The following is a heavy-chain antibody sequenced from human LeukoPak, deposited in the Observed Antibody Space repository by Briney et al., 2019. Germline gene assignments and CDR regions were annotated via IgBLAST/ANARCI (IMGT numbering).Heavy chain of an antibody. CDR1: GYSFTNYW. CDR2: IYPGDSDT. Sequence: GESLQISCKGSGYSFTNYWIGWVRQMPGKGLEWMGIIYPGDSDTRYSPSFQGQVTISADKSISTAYLQWSSLKASDTAMYYCARRKYCSGGSCHGYYYYGMDVWSQGTTVTVSS. CDR3: ARRKYCSGGSCHGYYYYGMDV. V-gene: IGHV5-51*01. D-gene: IGHD2-15*01. J-gene: IGHJ6*02.